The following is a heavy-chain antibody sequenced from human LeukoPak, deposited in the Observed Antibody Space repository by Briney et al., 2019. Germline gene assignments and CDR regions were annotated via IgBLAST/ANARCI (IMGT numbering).Heavy chain of an antibody. J-gene: IGHJ6*02. Sequence: PSETLSLTCTVSGGSISSSSFYWGWIRQPPGQGLEWIATIYYSGRTYYNPSLKSRVTISVDTSRNQLSLKLSSVTAADTAVYYCASLYGDYRRENYYYYGMDVWGQGTTVTVSS. D-gene: IGHD4-17*01. CDR2: IYYSGRT. CDR1: GGSISSSSFY. V-gene: IGHV4-39*01. CDR3: ASLYGDYRRENYYYYGMDV.